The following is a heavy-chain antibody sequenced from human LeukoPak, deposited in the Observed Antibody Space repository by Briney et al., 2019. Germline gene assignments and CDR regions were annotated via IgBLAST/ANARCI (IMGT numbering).Heavy chain of an antibody. D-gene: IGHD3-10*01. CDR2: ISNDNGIT. Sequence: ASVKVSCKTSGYSFPTYGISWVRQAPGQGLEWMGWISNDNGITNYAPQFQGRVTLDTETYTSTAYMELRNLRSDDTAVYYCARGGFDYYGTGRAFDVWGQGTLVTVSS. CDR3: ARGGFDYYGTGRAFDV. V-gene: IGHV1-18*01. CDR1: GYSFPTYG. J-gene: IGHJ4*02.